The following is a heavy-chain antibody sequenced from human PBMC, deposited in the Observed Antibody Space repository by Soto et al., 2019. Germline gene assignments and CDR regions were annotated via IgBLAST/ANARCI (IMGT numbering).Heavy chain of an antibody. CDR3: ASRQVYSSSWYVFDY. CDR2: IYPGDSDT. V-gene: IGHV5-51*01. J-gene: IGHJ4*02. D-gene: IGHD6-13*01. CDR1: GYSFTSYW. Sequence: GVSLNISCKGSGYSFTSYWIGWVRQMPGKGLEWMGIIYPGDSDTRYSPSFQGQVTISADKSISTAYLQWSSLKASDTAMYYCASRQVYSSSWYVFDYWGQGTLVTVSS.